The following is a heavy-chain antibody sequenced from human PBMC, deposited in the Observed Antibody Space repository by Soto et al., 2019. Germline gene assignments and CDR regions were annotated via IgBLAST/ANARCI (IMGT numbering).Heavy chain of an antibody. V-gene: IGHV3-74*01. Sequence: VGSLRLSCAVSGFSLSNYWMHWVRQDPEKGLVWVSRINSDGRSTSYADSVKGRFTISRDNAKNTLYLHMDSLRAEDTAVYYCARGGRYRENYYFGMDVWGQGTTVTVSS. CDR2: INSDGRST. CDR1: GFSLSNYW. J-gene: IGHJ6*02. D-gene: IGHD1-26*01. CDR3: ARGGRYRENYYFGMDV.